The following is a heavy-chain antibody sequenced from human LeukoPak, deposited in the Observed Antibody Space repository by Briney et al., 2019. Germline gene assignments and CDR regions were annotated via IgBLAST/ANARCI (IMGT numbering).Heavy chain of an antibody. CDR2: ITPIFGTA. CDR3: ARGTAVSGRDGHWYFDV. CDR1: GGTFYSYA. D-gene: IGHD6-19*01. Sequence: SVKVSCKASGGTFYSYAISWVRQAPGQGLEWMGRITPIFGTAYYAQKFQGRVTITTDESMTTAYMDLSRLGSEDTAVYYCARGTAVSGRDGHWYFDVWGRGTLVTVSS. J-gene: IGHJ2*01. V-gene: IGHV1-69*05.